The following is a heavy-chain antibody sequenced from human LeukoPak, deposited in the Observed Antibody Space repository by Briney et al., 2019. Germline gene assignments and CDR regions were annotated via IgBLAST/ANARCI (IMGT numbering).Heavy chain of an antibody. CDR2: ISTDSDSI. CDR1: GFTFSTYN. V-gene: IGHV3-48*02. J-gene: IGHJ3*02. Sequence: PGGSLRLSCAASGFTFSTYNMNWVRQAPGKGLEWVSYISTDSDSIYYADSVKCRFTISRDNAKNSLYLQMNSLRDEDTAVYYCEIDAWELPLDAFDIWGQGTMVTVSS. CDR3: EIDAWELPLDAFDI. D-gene: IGHD1-26*01.